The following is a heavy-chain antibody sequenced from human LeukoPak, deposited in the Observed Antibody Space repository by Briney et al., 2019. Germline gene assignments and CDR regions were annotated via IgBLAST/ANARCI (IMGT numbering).Heavy chain of an antibody. CDR3: ARAPSSSCHCDAFDI. J-gene: IGHJ3*02. Sequence: GGSLRLSCAASGFTFSSYGMHWVRQAPGKGLEWVAVISYDGSNKYYADSVKGRFTISRDNSKNTLYLQMNSLRAEDTAVYYCARAPSSSCHCDAFDIWGQGTMVTVSS. CDR2: ISYDGSNK. CDR1: GFTFSSYG. D-gene: IGHD6-13*01. V-gene: IGHV3-30*03.